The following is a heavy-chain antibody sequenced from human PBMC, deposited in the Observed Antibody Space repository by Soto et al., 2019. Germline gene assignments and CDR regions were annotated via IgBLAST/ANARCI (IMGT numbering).Heavy chain of an antibody. Sequence: EVQLVESGGGLVQLGGSLRLSRAASGFTFSNAWMSWVRQAPGKVLEWVGRIKSQTDGGATDYAEPVKGTSTISTDESTNTLYLQMNRLKTEDTAVYYCTTEVKENWGQGTLVTVSS. CDR3: TTEVKEN. CDR1: GFTFSNAW. J-gene: IGHJ4*02. CDR2: IKSQTDGGAT. V-gene: IGHV3-15*01.